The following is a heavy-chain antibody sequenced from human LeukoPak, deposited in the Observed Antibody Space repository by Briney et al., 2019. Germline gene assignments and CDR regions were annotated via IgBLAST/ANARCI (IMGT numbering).Heavy chain of an antibody. J-gene: IGHJ3*02. D-gene: IGHD2-15*01. CDR1: GGSISSGDYY. V-gene: IGHV4-30-4*08. CDR3: ASSTTQDAFDI. Sequence: SETLSLTCTVSGGSISSGDYYWSWIRQPPGKGLEWIGYIYYSGSTYYNPSLKSRVTISVDTSKNQFSLKLSSVTAADTAVYYCASSTTQDAFDIWGQGTMVTVSS. CDR2: IYYSGST.